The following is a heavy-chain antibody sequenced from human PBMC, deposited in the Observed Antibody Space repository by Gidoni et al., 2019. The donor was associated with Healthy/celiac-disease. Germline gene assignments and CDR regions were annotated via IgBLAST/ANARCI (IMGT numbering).Heavy chain of an antibody. V-gene: IGHV1-3*01. CDR3: ARLGGSGSYSPFDY. CDR2: INAGNGNT. CDR1: GYTFTSYA. J-gene: IGHJ4*02. Sequence: QVQLVQSGAEVKKPGASVKVSCKASGYTFTSYAMHWVRQAPGQRLEWMGWINAGNGNTKYSQKFQGRVTITRDTSASTAYMELSSLRSENTAVYYCARLGGSGSYSPFDYWGQGTLVTVSS. D-gene: IGHD3-10*01.